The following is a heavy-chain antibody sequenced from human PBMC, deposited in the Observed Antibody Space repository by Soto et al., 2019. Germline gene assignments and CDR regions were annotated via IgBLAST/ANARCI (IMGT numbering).Heavy chain of an antibody. J-gene: IGHJ6*02. CDR1: GYTFTSYG. D-gene: IGHD6-13*01. CDR3: ASLKMAAAGIEDYYYYGMDV. V-gene: IGHV1-18*01. Sequence: ASVKVSCKASGYTFTSYGISWVRQAPGQGLEWMGWISAYNGNTNYAQKLQGRVTMTTDTSTSTAYMELRSLRSDDTAVYYCASLKMAAAGIEDYYYYGMDVWGQGTTVTVSS. CDR2: ISAYNGNT.